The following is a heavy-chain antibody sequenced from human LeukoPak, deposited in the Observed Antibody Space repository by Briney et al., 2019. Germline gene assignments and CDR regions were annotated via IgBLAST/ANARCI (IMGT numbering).Heavy chain of an antibody. CDR1: GFTFSSYS. CDR2: ISSSSSTI. Sequence: GGSLRLSCAASGFTFSSYSMNWVRQAPGKGLEWVSYISSSSSTIYYADSVKGRFTISRDNAKNSLYLQMNSLRAEDTAVYYCARDLQWLVFNWFDPWGQGTLVTVSS. CDR3: ARDLQWLVFNWFDP. V-gene: IGHV3-48*01. J-gene: IGHJ5*02. D-gene: IGHD6-19*01.